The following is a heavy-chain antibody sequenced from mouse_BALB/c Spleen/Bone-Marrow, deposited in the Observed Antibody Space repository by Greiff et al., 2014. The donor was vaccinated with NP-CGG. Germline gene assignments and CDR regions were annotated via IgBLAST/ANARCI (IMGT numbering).Heavy chain of an antibody. J-gene: IGHJ3*01. CDR1: GFNIKDTY. CDR3: AFYYYGSSQFAD. CDR2: IDPANGNT. Sequence: EVMLVESGAELVKPGASVKLSCTASGFNIKDTYMHWVKQRPEQGLEWIGRIDPANGNTKYDPKFQGKATITADTSSNTAYLQLRSLTSEDAAVYYCAFYYYGSSQFADWGQGTLVTVSA. D-gene: IGHD1-1*01. V-gene: IGHV14-3*02.